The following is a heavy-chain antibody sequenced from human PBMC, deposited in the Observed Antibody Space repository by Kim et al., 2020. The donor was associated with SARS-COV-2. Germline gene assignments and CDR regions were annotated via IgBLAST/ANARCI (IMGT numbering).Heavy chain of an antibody. V-gene: IGHV3-33*01. CDR1: GFTFSSYG. CDR3: ARDDALRYFDWLLFY. Sequence: GGSLRLSCAASGFTFSSYGMHWVRQAPGKGLEWVAVIWYDGSNKYYADSVKGRFTISRDNSKNTLYLQMNSLRAEDTAVYYCARDDALRYFDWLLFYWGQGTLVTVSS. J-gene: IGHJ4*02. CDR2: IWYDGSNK. D-gene: IGHD3-9*01.